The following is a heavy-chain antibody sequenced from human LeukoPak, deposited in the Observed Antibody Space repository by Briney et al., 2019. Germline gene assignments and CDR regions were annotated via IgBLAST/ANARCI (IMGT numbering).Heavy chain of an antibody. CDR3: AKVGCTSTSCYTDEHFDY. D-gene: IGHD2-2*02. CDR1: GFTFTSSA. J-gene: IGHJ4*02. V-gene: IGHV3-23*01. Sequence: GGSLRLSCAASGFTFTSSAMSWVRQAPGKGLEWVSATSVSGGSTYYADSVKGRFTISRDNSTLYLQMDSLRAEDTAVYYCAKVGCTSTSCYTDEHFDYWGQGTLVTVSS. CDR2: TSVSGGST.